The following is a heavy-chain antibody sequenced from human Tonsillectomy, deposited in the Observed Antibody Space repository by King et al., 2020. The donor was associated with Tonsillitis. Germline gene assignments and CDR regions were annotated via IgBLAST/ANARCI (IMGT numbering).Heavy chain of an antibody. CDR1: GFTFSSYG. CDR2: ISYDGSNK. V-gene: IGHV3-33*05. CDR3: ARAMTTVVRPQGFCY. J-gene: IGHJ4*02. D-gene: IGHD4-23*01. Sequence: VQLVESGGGVVQPGRSLRLSCAASGFTFSSYGMHWVRQAPGKGLEWVAVISYDGSNKYYADSVKGRFTISRDNSKNTLYLQINSLRAEDTAVYYCARAMTTVVRPQGFCYWGQGTLVTVSS.